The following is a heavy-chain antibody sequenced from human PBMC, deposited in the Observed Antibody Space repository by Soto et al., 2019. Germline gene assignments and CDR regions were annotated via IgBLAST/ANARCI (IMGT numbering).Heavy chain of an antibody. CDR1: GGTFSSYA. CDR2: ITPIFGTA. J-gene: IGHJ6*02. CDR3: ARDLATLSPSTYGMDV. V-gene: IGHV1-69*13. Sequence: SVKVSCKASGGTFSSYAISWVRQAPGQGLEWMGGITPIFGTANYAQKFQGRVTITADESTSTAYMELSSLRSEDTAVYYCARDLATLSPSTYGMDVWGQGTAVTVSS.